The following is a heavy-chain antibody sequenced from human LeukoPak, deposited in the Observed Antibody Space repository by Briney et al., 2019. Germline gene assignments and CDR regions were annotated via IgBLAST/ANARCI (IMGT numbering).Heavy chain of an antibody. Sequence: GGSLRLSCAASGFTFSSYVMHWVRQAPGKGLEWVAVITYDGSNKYYAESVKGRFTISRDNSKNTLDLQMNSLRAEDTAVYYCARGLLGTTTSYFDYWGQGTLVTVSS. J-gene: IGHJ4*02. V-gene: IGHV3-30-3*01. D-gene: IGHD1-26*01. CDR2: ITYDGSNK. CDR1: GFTFSSYV. CDR3: ARGLLGTTTSYFDY.